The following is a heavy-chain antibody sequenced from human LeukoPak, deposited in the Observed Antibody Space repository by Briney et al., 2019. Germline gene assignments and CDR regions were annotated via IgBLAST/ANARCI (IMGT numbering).Heavy chain of an antibody. CDR3: AREPSITMVRGVIPPLDY. D-gene: IGHD3-10*01. Sequence: SQTLSLTCAISGDSVSSNSAAWNWIRQSLSRGLEWLGRTYYRSKWYNDYAVSVKSRITINPDTSKNQFSLQLNSVTPEDTAVYYCAREPSITMVRGVIPPLDYWGQGTLVTVSS. CDR1: GDSVSSNSAA. V-gene: IGHV6-1*01. J-gene: IGHJ4*02. CDR2: TYYRSKWYN.